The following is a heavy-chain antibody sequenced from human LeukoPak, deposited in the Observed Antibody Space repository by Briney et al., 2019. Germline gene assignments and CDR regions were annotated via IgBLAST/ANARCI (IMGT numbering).Heavy chain of an antibody. D-gene: IGHD3-10*01. J-gene: IGHJ5*02. V-gene: IGHV1-69*13. CDR3: ASQPVMVRGVIITQSNWFDP. CDR1: RDTFNNYA. Sequence: SVKVSCKASRDTFNNYAIGWVRQAPGQGLEWMGRYIPIFATTKYAQKFQDRVTMTADESTSTAYMELRSLRSGDTAVYYCASQPVMVRGVIITQSNWFDPWGQGTLVTVSS. CDR2: YIPIFATT.